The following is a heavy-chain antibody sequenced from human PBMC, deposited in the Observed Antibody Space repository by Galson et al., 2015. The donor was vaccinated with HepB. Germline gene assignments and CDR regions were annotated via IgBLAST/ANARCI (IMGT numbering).Heavy chain of an antibody. CDR3: ARDHNGPAAAGGPQGAFDI. Sequence: CAISGDSVSSNSAAWNWIRQSPSRGLEWLGRTYYRSEWYNDYAVSVKSRITINPDTSKNQFSLQLNSVTPEDTAVYYCARDHNGPAAAGGPQGAFDIWGQGTMVTVSS. J-gene: IGHJ3*02. CDR2: TYYRSEWYN. CDR1: GDSVSSNSAA. V-gene: IGHV6-1*01. D-gene: IGHD6-13*01.